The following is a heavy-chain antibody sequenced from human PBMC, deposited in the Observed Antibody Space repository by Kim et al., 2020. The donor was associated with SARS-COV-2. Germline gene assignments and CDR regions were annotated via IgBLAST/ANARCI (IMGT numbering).Heavy chain of an antibody. CDR2: IYYSGST. V-gene: IGHV4-39*01. CDR1: GGSISSSSYY. J-gene: IGHJ4*02. Sequence: SETLSLTCTVSGGSISSSSYYWGWIRQPPGKGLEWIGSIYYSGSTYYNPSLKSRVTISVDTSKNQFSLKLSSVTAADTAVYYCASYGSGYDSPKSLFYGDSCFDYWGQGTLVTVSS. CDR3: ASYGSGYDSPKSLFYGDSCFDY. D-gene: IGHD5-12*01.